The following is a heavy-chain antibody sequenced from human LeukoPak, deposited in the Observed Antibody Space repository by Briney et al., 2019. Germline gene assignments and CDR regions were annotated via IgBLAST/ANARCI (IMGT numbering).Heavy chain of an antibody. D-gene: IGHD4-17*01. V-gene: IGHV3-30*02. Sequence: GGSLRLSCAASGFTFSSYAMSWVRQAPGKGLEWVAFIRYDGSNKYYADSVKGRFTISRDNSKNTLYLQMNSLRAEDTAVYYCAKDSATVTPYYFDYWGQGTLVTVSS. J-gene: IGHJ4*02. CDR1: GFTFSSYA. CDR2: IRYDGSNK. CDR3: AKDSATVTPYYFDY.